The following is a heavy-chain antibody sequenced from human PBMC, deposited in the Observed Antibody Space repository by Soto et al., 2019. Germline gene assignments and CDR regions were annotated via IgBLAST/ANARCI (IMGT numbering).Heavy chain of an antibody. D-gene: IGHD6-19*01. CDR3: VRDDAIGYSSGWYFGS. CDR1: RLTYDSYA. J-gene: IGHJ4*02. Sequence: ASAKASCKESRLTYDSYARWSVRQDPGKGLEWMGWISAYNGNTNYAQKLQGRVTMTTDTSTSTAYMELRSLRSDDTAVYYCVRDDAIGYSSGWYFGSWGQGTLVTGSS. V-gene: IGHV1-18*01. CDR2: ISAYNGNT.